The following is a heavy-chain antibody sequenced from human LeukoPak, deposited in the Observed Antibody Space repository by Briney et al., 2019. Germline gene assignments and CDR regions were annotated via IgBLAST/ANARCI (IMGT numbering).Heavy chain of an antibody. Sequence: GESLKISCKGSGYSFTTYWIGWVRQMPGKGLEWMGIIYPGDSDTRYSPSFQGQVTISADKSISTAYLQWSSLKASDTAMYYCARHTGGGYYYYYMDVWGKGTTVTISS. V-gene: IGHV5-51*01. CDR1: GYSFTTYW. CDR3: ARHTGGGYYYYYMDV. CDR2: IYPGDSDT. D-gene: IGHD7-27*01. J-gene: IGHJ6*03.